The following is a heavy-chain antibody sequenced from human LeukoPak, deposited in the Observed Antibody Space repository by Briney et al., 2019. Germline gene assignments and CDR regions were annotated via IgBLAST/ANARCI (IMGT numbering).Heavy chain of an antibody. CDR1: GFTFSSYS. Sequence: GGSLRLSCAASGFTFSSYSMNWVRQAPGKGLEWVSSISSSSSYIYYADSVKGRFTISRDNAKNSLYLQMNGLRAEDTAVYYCARGWYYYDSSGYYTPGDYWGQGTLVTVSS. D-gene: IGHD3-22*01. V-gene: IGHV3-21*01. J-gene: IGHJ4*02. CDR2: ISSSSSYI. CDR3: ARGWYYYDSSGYYTPGDY.